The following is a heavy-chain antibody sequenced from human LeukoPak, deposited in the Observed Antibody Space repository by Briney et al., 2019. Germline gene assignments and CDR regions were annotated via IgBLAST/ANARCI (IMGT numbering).Heavy chain of an antibody. Sequence: SQTLSLTCTVSGGSISSGGYYWSWIRQHPGKGLEWIVYIYYSGSTYYNPSLKSRVTISVDTSNNQFSLKLSSVTAADTAVYYCARDPPHYQLSTTSDYWGQGTLVTVSS. J-gene: IGHJ4*02. CDR1: GGSISSGGYY. CDR2: IYYSGST. V-gene: IGHV4-31*03. CDR3: ARDPPHYQLSTTSDY. D-gene: IGHD2-2*01.